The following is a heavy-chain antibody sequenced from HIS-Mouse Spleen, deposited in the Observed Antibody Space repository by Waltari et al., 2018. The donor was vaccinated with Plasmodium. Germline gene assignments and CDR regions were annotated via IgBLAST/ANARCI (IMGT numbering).Heavy chain of an antibody. D-gene: IGHD1-1*01. V-gene: IGHV3-30*03. CDR1: GFTFSSYG. CDR2: ISYDGSNK. CDR3: AILVQLEPPFDY. Sequence: QVQLVESGGGVVQPGRSLRLSCAASGFTFSSYGMHWVRQAPGKGVEGVEVISYDGSNKYYADSVKGRFTISRDNSKDTLYLQMNSLRAEDTAVYYCAILVQLEPPFDYWGQGTLVTVSS. J-gene: IGHJ4*02.